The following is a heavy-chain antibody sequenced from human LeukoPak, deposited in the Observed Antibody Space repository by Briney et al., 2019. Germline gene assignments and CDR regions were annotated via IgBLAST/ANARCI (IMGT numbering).Heavy chain of an antibody. D-gene: IGHD3-22*01. Sequence: SVKVSCKASGYTFTNFGISWVRQAPGQGLEWMGGIIPIFGTANYAQKFQGRVTITADESTSTAYMELSSLRSEDTAVYYCARDLLWGDYYDSSGPLGYWGQGTLVTVSS. V-gene: IGHV1-69*13. CDR2: IIPIFGTA. J-gene: IGHJ4*02. CDR3: ARDLLWGDYYDSSGPLGY. CDR1: GYTFTNFG.